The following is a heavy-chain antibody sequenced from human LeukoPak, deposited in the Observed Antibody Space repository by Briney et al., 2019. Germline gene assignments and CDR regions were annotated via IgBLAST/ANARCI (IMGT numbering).Heavy chain of an antibody. Sequence: SQTLSLTCTVSGGSISRGDYYWSWIRQPPGKGLEWIGSIYYSGSTYYNPSLKSRVTISVDTSKNQFSLKLSSVTAADTAVYYCARVRGSGSYYLDYWGQGTLVTVSS. CDR1: GGSISRGDYY. CDR3: ARVRGSGSYYLDY. D-gene: IGHD3-10*01. CDR2: IYYSGST. V-gene: IGHV4-30-4*01. J-gene: IGHJ4*02.